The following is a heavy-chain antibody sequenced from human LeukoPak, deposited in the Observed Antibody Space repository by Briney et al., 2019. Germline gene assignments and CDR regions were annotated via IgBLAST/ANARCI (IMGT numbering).Heavy chain of an antibody. J-gene: IGHJ4*02. V-gene: IGHV4-4*07. CDR2: IYSSGTA. CDR1: GDSITSYY. Sequence: PSETPSLTCSVSGDSITSYYWNWIRQPAGKGLEWIGRIYSSGTANDNPSLTSRVTMSVDMSKNQFSLKLTSVTAADTAVYYCARDPHREGYFDYWGQGTLVTVSS. CDR3: ARDPHREGYFDY.